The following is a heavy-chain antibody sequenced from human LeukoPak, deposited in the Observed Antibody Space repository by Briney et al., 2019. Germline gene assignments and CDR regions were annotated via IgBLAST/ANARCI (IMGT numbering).Heavy chain of an antibody. CDR1: GASISNYY. V-gene: IGHV4-59*01. CDR2: VHSSGTT. CDR3: ARVGDWNDLVY. D-gene: IGHD1-1*01. J-gene: IGHJ4*02. Sequence: PSETLPLTCTVSGASISNYYWSWIRQPPGKGLEWIGYVHSSGTTNYNPSLMRRVTMSINTSKNQLSLKLNSVSAADTALYYCARVGDWNDLVYWGQGTLVTVSS.